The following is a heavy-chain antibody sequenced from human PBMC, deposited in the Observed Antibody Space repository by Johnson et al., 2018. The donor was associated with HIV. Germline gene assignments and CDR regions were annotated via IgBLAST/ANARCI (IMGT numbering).Heavy chain of an antibody. D-gene: IGHD4-23*01. CDR2: IYSGGST. CDR3: AREGSTVVTSAFDI. J-gene: IGHJ3*02. CDR1: GFTVSSNY. V-gene: IGHV3-53*01. Sequence: VQLVESGGGLIQPEGSLRLSCAASGFTVSSNYMSWVRQAPGKGLEWVSVIYSGGSTYYADSVKGRFTISRDNSKNTLYLQLNSLRAEDTAVYYCAREGSTVVTSAFDIWGQGTMVTVSS.